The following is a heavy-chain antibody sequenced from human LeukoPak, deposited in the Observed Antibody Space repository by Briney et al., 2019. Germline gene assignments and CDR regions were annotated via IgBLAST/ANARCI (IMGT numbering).Heavy chain of an antibody. CDR1: GYTFTGYY. V-gene: IGHV1-2*02. Sequence: GSVNVSCKASGYTFTGYYIHWVRPAPGQGLEWMGWINPNSGGTNYAQKFQGRVTMTRDTSISTAYMELSRLRSDDTAVYYCARTYYYDSRGPPFDYWGQGTLISDSS. CDR2: INPNSGGT. J-gene: IGHJ4*02. D-gene: IGHD3-22*01. CDR3: ARTYYYDSRGPPFDY.